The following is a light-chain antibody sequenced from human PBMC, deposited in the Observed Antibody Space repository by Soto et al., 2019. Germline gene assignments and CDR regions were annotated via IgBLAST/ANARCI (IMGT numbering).Light chain of an antibody. CDR3: AAWDDRLNGYV. V-gene: IGLV1-36*01. CDR1: SSNIGNSA. CDR2: YDD. Sequence: QSVLTQPPSVSEAPRQRVTISCSGSSSNIGNSAVSWYQQLPGKAPKLLVYYDDLLPSGVSDRFSGSKSGTSASLAISGLQSEDEADYYCAAWDDRLNGYVFGTGTKLTVL. J-gene: IGLJ1*01.